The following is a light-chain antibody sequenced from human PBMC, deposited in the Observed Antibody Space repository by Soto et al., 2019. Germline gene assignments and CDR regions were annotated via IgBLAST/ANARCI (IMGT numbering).Light chain of an antibody. J-gene: IGKJ5*01. CDR3: QQYKNWPL. V-gene: IGKV3D-15*01. Sequence: DIVMTQSPATLSVAPGERVTFSCRASESVSSSYLAWYQQKPGQAPRLLIYGASSRATGIPDRFSGSGFGTEFTLTISSPQSEDFAVYYCQQYKNWPLFGQGTRLEI. CDR2: GAS. CDR1: ESVSSSY.